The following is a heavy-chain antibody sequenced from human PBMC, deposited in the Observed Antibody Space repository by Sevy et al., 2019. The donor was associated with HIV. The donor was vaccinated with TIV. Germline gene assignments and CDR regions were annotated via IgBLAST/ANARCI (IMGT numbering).Heavy chain of an antibody. CDR1: GFTFDDYA. CDR3: AKGGDFWSGPRGDFDY. CDR2: ISWNSGSI. V-gene: IGHV3-9*01. J-gene: IGHJ4*02. D-gene: IGHD3-3*01. Sequence: GGSLRLSCAASGFTFDDYAMHWVRQAPGKGLEWVSGISWNSGSIGYADSVKGRFTISRDNAKNSLYLQMNSLRAEDTALYYCAKGGDFWSGPRGDFDYWGQGTLVTVSS.